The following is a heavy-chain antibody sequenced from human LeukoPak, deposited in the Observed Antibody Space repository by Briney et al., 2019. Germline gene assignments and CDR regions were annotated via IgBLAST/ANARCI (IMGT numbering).Heavy chain of an antibody. Sequence: SVKVSCKASGGTFSSYAISWVRQAPGQGLEWMGGIIPIFGTENYAQKFQGRVTITADESTSTAYMELSSLRSEDTAVYYCARDDCSGGSCYSLFDYWGQGTLVTVSS. V-gene: IGHV1-69*13. J-gene: IGHJ4*02. CDR3: ARDDCSGGSCYSLFDY. CDR2: IIPIFGTE. CDR1: GGTFSSYA. D-gene: IGHD2-15*01.